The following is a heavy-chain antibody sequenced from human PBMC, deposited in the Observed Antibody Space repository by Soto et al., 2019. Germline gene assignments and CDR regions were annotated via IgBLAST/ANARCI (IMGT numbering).Heavy chain of an antibody. Sequence: QVQLVESGGGLVKPGGSLRLSCAASGFTFSDYYMSWIRQAPGKGLEWVSKISGSGTTIQYADSVKGRFTISRDNANNSLELQMNSLRDEDTAVYYCAGDEGFCSGLSCYGWIGNDYWGQGTLVTVSS. D-gene: IGHD2-15*01. J-gene: IGHJ4*02. CDR2: ISGSGTTI. V-gene: IGHV3-11*01. CDR1: GFTFSDYY. CDR3: AGDEGFCSGLSCYGWIGNDY.